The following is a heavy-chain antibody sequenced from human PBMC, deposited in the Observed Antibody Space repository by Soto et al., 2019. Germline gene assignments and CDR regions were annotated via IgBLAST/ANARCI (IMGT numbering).Heavy chain of an antibody. CDR3: GRGRSGQIVVFY. J-gene: IGHJ4*02. CDR1: GYTFTGHY. V-gene: IGHV1-2*02. CDR2: IGPETGAT. D-gene: IGHD1-26*01. Sequence: ASVKVSCKASGYTFTGHYIHWVRQAPEQGPEWMGEIGPETGATRYAQKFQGRVTMTRDMSITTVYMELNNLSPDDTAVYYCGRGRSGQIVVFYWGQGTPVTVPQ.